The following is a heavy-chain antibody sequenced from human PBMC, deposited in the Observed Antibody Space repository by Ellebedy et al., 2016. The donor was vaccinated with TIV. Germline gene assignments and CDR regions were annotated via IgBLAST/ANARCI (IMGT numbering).Heavy chain of an antibody. D-gene: IGHD1-26*01. V-gene: IGHV3-30*02. CDR1: GFTFSNFG. CDR2: IRYDGSNK. Sequence: GESLKISCAASGFTFSNFGMHWVRQAPGKGLEWVAFIRYDGSNKYYADSVKGRFTISRANSKNTLYLQMNSLRAEDTAMYYCARAPTTGGGGSIDYWGQGTLVTVSS. J-gene: IGHJ4*02. CDR3: ARAPTTGGGGSIDY.